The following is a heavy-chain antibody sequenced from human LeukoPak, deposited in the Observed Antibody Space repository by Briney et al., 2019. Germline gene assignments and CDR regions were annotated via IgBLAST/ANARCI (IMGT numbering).Heavy chain of an antibody. J-gene: IGHJ3*02. CDR2: INHSGST. CDR1: GGSFSGYY. Sequence: SETLSLTCALYGGSFSGYYWSWIRQPPGKGLEWNGEINHSGSTNYNPSLKSRVTISLDTSKNQFSLKLSSVTAADTAVYYCARGSRLTGAFDIWGQGTMVTVSS. D-gene: IGHD3-9*01. CDR3: ARGSRLTGAFDI. V-gene: IGHV4-34*01.